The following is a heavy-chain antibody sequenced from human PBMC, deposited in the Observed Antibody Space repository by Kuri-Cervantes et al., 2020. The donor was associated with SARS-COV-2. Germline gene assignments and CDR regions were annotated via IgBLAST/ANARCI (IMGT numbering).Heavy chain of an antibody. Sequence: GGSRRLSCKGSGYSFTSYWIGWVRQVPGKGLEWMGIIYPGDSDTRYSPSFQGQVTISADKSISTAYLQWSSLKASDTAMYYCARLQRLVAAGRSNADYGMDVWGQGTTVTVSS. V-gene: IGHV5-51*01. J-gene: IGHJ6*02. D-gene: IGHD6-25*01. CDR2: IYPGDSDT. CDR3: ARLQRLVAAGRSNADYGMDV. CDR1: GYSFTSYW.